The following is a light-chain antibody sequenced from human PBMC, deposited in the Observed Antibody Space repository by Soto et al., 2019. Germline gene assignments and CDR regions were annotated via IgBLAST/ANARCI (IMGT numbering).Light chain of an antibody. J-gene: IGLJ1*01. CDR1: SSDVGGYNY. CDR3: CSYAGRYTDV. Sequence: QSALTQPRSVSGSPGQSVTISCTGTSSDVGGYNYVSWYQQHPGKAPRLMIYDVGKRPSGVPDRFAGSKSGNTASLTISGLQAEDEADYYCCSYAGRYTDVVGTGTKVTVL. CDR2: DVG. V-gene: IGLV2-11*01.